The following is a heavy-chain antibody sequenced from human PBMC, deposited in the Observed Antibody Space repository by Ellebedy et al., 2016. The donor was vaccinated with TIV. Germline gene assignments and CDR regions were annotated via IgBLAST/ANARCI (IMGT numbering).Heavy chain of an antibody. J-gene: IGHJ6*02. CDR3: ARAPSVDPHMDV. Sequence: AASVKVSCKASGYTFSTYYMHWVRQAPGEGLEWVGLINPNGGSTLYTQKFQDRITLTRDSSTTTVYMALSSLRSEDTAVYYCARAPSVDPHMDVWGQGTTVTVSS. D-gene: IGHD6-19*01. CDR2: INPNGGST. V-gene: IGHV1-46*01. CDR1: GYTFSTYY.